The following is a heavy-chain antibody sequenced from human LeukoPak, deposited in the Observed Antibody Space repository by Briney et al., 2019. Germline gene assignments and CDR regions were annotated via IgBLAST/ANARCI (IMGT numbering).Heavy chain of an antibody. D-gene: IGHD2-2*01. V-gene: IGHV4-4*09. Sequence: SETLSLTCTVSAGSISSYYWSWIRHPPGNGLEWIGYIYTSGSTNYNPPLKSRVTISVNTSKNQFSLKLGSVTAADTAVYYCARGGYQLPGPFDIWGQGTMVTVSS. CDR2: IYTSGST. CDR3: ARGGYQLPGPFDI. J-gene: IGHJ3*02. CDR1: AGSISSYY.